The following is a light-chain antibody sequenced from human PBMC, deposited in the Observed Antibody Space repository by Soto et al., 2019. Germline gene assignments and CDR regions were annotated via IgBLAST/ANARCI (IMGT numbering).Light chain of an antibody. J-gene: IGKJ4*01. V-gene: IGKV3-11*01. CDR1: QSVSSY. Sequence: EIVLTQSPATLSLTPGERATLSCRASQSVSSYLAWYQQKPGQAPRLLIYDASNRATGIPARFSGSGSGADFTLTISSLEPEDFAVYYCQQRSNWPPRLTFGGGTKVEIK. CDR3: QQRSNWPPRLT. CDR2: DAS.